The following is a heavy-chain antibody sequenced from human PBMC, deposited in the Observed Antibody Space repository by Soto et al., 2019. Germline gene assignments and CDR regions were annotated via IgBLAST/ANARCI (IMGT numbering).Heavy chain of an antibody. V-gene: IGHV4-59*01. CDR1: GGSISSYY. Sequence: SETLSLTCTVSGGSISSYYWSWIRQPPGKGLEXXGXIYXXXXXNXXPPLKSRVTISVDTSKSQFSLKLSSVTAADTAVYYCARCIAAGWFDPWGQGTLVTVSS. J-gene: IGHJ5*02. CDR2: IYXXXXX. CDR3: ARCIAAGWFDP. D-gene: IGHD6-25*01.